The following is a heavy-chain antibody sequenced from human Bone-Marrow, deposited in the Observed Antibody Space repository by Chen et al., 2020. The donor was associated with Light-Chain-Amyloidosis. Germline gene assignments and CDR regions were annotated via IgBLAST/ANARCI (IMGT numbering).Heavy chain of an antibody. V-gene: IGHV4-39*07. CDR2: IYYSGRT. J-gene: IGHJ4*02. D-gene: IGHD3-10*01. CDR3: ARARLNMVRGVAPYYFDY. CDR1: GGSISSSSYY. Sequence: QLQLQESGPGPVKPSETMSLTCTVPGGSISSSSYYWGWIRQPPGKGLEWIGSIYYSGRTYYNPSLKSRVTISVDTSKNQFSLKLSSVTAADTAVYYCARARLNMVRGVAPYYFDYWGQGTLVTVSS.